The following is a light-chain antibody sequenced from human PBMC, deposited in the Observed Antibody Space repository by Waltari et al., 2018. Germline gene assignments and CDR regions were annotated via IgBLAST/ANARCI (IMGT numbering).Light chain of an antibody. V-gene: IGKV3-20*01. Sequence: EIVLTQSPGTLPLSPGERATISCRASQSVSRALAWYQQKPGQAPRLLIYAASSRATGIPDRFSGSGSGTDFSLTISRLEAEDFAVYYCQHYVRLPVTFGQGTKVEIK. CDR3: QHYVRLPVT. J-gene: IGKJ1*01. CDR1: QSVSRA. CDR2: AAS.